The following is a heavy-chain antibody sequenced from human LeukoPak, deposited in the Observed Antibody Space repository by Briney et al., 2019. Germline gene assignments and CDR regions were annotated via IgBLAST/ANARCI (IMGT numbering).Heavy chain of an antibody. Sequence: GASVKVSCKPSVYTFTGYYMHWVRPAPGQGLEWMGWINPNSGGTNYAQQFQGRVTMTRDTSISTAYMGLSRLRSDDTAVYYCARDGVGYYDSSGYYYFQHWGQGTLVTVSS. J-gene: IGHJ1*01. CDR3: ARDGVGYYDSSGYYYFQH. CDR1: VYTFTGYY. D-gene: IGHD3-22*01. CDR2: INPNSGGT. V-gene: IGHV1-2*02.